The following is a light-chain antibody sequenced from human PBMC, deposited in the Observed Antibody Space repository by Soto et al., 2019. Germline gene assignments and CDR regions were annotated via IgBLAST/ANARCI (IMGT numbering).Light chain of an antibody. V-gene: IGKV1-5*01. CDR2: DAS. CDR1: QSMNDW. J-gene: IGKJ1*01. CDR3: QQYNSFSWT. Sequence: DIQMTQSPSTLSASVGDRVTITCRASQSMNDWLAWYQQKPGKAPKVLIYDASSLQSGVPSRFSGSGSGTEFTLTIDSLQPDDVATYYCQQYNSFSWTFGQGTKV.